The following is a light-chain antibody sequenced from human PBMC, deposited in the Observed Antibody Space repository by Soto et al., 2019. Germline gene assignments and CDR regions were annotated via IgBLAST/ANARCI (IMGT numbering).Light chain of an antibody. Sequence: QSVLTQPPSVSGAPGQRVTISCTGSSSNIGAGYDVHWYQQLPGTAPKLLIYGNSNRPSGVPDRFSGSKSGTSASLAITGLQAEDEADYYCQSYESSLSAVYVFGTGTEVTGL. J-gene: IGLJ1*01. CDR2: GNS. CDR3: QSYESSLSAVYV. V-gene: IGLV1-40*01. CDR1: SSNIGAGYD.